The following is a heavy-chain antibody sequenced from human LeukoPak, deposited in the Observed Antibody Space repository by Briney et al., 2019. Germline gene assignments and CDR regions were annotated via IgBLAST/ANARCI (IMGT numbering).Heavy chain of an antibody. D-gene: IGHD3-9*01. V-gene: IGHV3-48*02. CDR2: IRTDGTI. Sequence: GGSLRLSCEASGFTTFSFPMNWVRQAPGKGLEWVSHIRTDGTITYADSVKGRFTISRDDAKTSVYLQMNSLRDEDTAIYYCARDNIWAFDIWGQGTMVTVSS. J-gene: IGHJ3*02. CDR3: ARDNIWAFDI. CDR1: GFTTFSFP.